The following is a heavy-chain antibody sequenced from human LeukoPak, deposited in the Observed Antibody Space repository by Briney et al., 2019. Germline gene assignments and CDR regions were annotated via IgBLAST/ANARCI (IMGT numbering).Heavy chain of an antibody. CDR3: ARSEGYYDILTGYYDY. J-gene: IGHJ4*02. CDR1: GYTFTSYD. CDR2: MNPNSGNT. V-gene: IGHV1-8*01. Sequence: GASVTVSCKASGYTFTSYDINWVRQATGQGLEWMGWMNPNSGNTGYAQKFQGRVTMTRNTSISTAYMELSSLRSEDTAVYYCARSEGYYDILTGYYDYWGQGTLVTVSS. D-gene: IGHD3-9*01.